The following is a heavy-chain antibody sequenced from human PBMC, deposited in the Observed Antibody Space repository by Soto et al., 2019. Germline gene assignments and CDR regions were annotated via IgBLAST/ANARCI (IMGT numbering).Heavy chain of an antibody. Sequence: GGSLRLSCAASGFTFSSYGMHWVRQAPGKGLEWVAVIWYDGSNKYYADSVKGRFTISRDNSKNTLYLQMNSLRAEDTAVYYCARTYYYDSSGPAVIYYGMDVWGQGTTVTVSS. CDR2: IWYDGSNK. J-gene: IGHJ6*02. CDR1: GFTFSSYG. CDR3: ARTYYYDSSGPAVIYYGMDV. V-gene: IGHV3-33*01. D-gene: IGHD3-22*01.